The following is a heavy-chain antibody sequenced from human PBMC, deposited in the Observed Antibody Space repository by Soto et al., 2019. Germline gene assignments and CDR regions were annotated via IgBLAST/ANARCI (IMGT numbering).Heavy chain of an antibody. CDR1: GFTFSSYA. CDR3: ATGSTSQCSGGSCYSSYYYYYAMDV. Sequence: GGSLRLSCAASGFTFSSYAMSWVRQAPGKGLEWVSGISGSGGNTYYADSVKGRFTISRDNSKNTLYLQMNSLRAKDTAVYYCATGSTSQCSGGSCYSSYYYYYAMDVWGQGTTVTVSS. CDR2: ISGSGGNT. D-gene: IGHD2-15*01. V-gene: IGHV3-23*01. J-gene: IGHJ6*02.